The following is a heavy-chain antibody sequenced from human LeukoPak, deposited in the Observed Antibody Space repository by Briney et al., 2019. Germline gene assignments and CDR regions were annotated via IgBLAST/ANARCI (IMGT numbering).Heavy chain of an antibody. Sequence: SETLSLTCAVYGGSFRTYYWSWIRQPPGKGLEWVGYISYDGNTNYNPSLETRVTISVDTSKNQFSLKLTSVTAADTAVYYCARSELAATGKPYYSDYWGQGTLVTVSS. CDR1: GGSFRTYY. V-gene: IGHV4-59*01. CDR3: ARSELAATGKPYYSDY. J-gene: IGHJ4*02. CDR2: ISYDGNT. D-gene: IGHD2-15*01.